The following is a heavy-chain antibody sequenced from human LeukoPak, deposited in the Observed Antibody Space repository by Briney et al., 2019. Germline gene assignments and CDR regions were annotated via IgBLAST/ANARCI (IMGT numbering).Heavy chain of an antibody. J-gene: IGHJ2*01. Sequence: SETLSLTCAVSGETFSGHYWSWIRQPPGKGLGYIGEINDNGRTIYNPSLESRVTISVDTSKNQVSLNLNSVTAADTALYYCARVAMTGSFDHWYFDLWGRGTLVIVSS. V-gene: IGHV4-34*01. D-gene: IGHD3-9*01. CDR1: GETFSGHY. CDR2: INDNGRT. CDR3: ARVAMTGSFDHWYFDL.